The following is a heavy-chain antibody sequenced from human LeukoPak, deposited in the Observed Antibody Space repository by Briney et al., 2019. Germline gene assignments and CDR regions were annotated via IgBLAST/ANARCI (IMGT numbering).Heavy chain of an antibody. D-gene: IGHD6-13*01. Sequence: ASVKVSCKASGYTFTSNDINWVRQATGQGPEWMGWMNPNSGNTGYAQKFQGRVTMTRNTSISTAHMELSSLRSEDTAVYYCARDSKAGGTQLLDVWGKGTTVTVSS. V-gene: IGHV1-8*01. J-gene: IGHJ6*04. CDR2: MNPNSGNT. CDR1: GYTFTSND. CDR3: ARDSKAGGTQLLDV.